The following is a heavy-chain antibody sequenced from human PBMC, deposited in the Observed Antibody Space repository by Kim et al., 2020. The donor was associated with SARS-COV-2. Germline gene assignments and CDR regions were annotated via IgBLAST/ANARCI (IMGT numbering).Heavy chain of an antibody. D-gene: IGHD6-13*01. CDR1: GYTFSDHY. V-gene: IGHV1-2*02. CDR2: INPNSGGT. CDR3: ARARIGVAGSVGF. Sequence: ASVKASCKTSGYTFSDHYIHWVRQAPGQGFEWMGWINPNSGGTNYAQNFQGRVSMTRDTSISTVYLEVSRLRSDDTAIYYCARARIGVAGSVGFWGQGTL. J-gene: IGHJ4*02.